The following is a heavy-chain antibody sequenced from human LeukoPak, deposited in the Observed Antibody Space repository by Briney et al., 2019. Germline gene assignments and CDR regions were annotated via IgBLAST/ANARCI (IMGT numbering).Heavy chain of an antibody. D-gene: IGHD3-9*01. V-gene: IGHV5-51*01. CDR1: GYSFTSYW. CDR3: ARQRYFTYYDILTGSQDLQDNWFDP. CDR2: IYPGDSDT. Sequence: ESLKISCKGSGYSFTSYWIGWVRHMRGKGLEWMGIIYPGDSDTRYSPSFQGQVTISADKSISTAYLQWSSLKASDTAMYYCARQRYFTYYDILTGSQDLQDNWFDPWGQGTLVTVSS. J-gene: IGHJ5*02.